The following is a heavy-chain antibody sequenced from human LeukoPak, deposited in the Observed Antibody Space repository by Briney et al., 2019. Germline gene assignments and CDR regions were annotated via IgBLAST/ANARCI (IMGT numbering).Heavy chain of an antibody. CDR1: GFTFSAYS. D-gene: IGHD1-26*01. J-gene: IGHJ4*02. V-gene: IGHV3-48*04. CDR2: ILSSGSTI. Sequence: GGSLRLSCAGSGFTFSAYSMNWVRQAPGKGLEWISFILSSGSTIYYADSVRGRFIISRDNAKNSLYLQMNNLGAEDTAVYYCARDGDPYYDYWGQGTLVTVSS. CDR3: ARDGDPYYDY.